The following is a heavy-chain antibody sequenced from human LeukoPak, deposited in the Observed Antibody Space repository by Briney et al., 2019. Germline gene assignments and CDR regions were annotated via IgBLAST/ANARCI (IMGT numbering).Heavy chain of an antibody. V-gene: IGHV1-8*01. J-gene: IGHJ5*02. D-gene: IGHD2-15*01. Sequence: ASVKVSCKASGYTFSSYDINWVRQATGQGLEWMGWMNPNSGNTGYAQKFQGRVTMTRNTSISTAYMEVSSLRSDDTAVYYCARAPDCSGGSCYLWFDTWGQGTLVTVSS. CDR2: MNPNSGNT. CDR1: GYTFSSYD. CDR3: ARAPDCSGGSCYLWFDT.